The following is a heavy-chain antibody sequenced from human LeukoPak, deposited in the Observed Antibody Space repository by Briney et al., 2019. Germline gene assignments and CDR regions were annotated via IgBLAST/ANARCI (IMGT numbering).Heavy chain of an antibody. D-gene: IGHD5-18*01. J-gene: IGHJ4*02. CDR3: VTEGIQLWFKRGYYFDY. Sequence: SETLSLTCAVYGXSFGGYYWSWIRQPPGKGLEWIGEINHSGSTNYNPSLKSRVTISVDTSKNQFSLRLSSVTAADTAVYYCVTEGIQLWFKRGYYFDYWGQGTLVTVSS. CDR2: INHSGST. V-gene: IGHV4-34*01. CDR1: GXSFGGYY.